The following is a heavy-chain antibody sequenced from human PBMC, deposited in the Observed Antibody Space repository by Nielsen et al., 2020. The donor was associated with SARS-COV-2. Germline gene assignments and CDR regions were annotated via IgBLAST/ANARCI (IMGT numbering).Heavy chain of an antibody. D-gene: IGHD2-21*02. CDR3: ARIFGGADVFDI. CDR2: IKEDGSEK. Sequence: GGSLRLSCAASGFTFSNYWMTWVRQAPGKGLEWVANIKEDGSEKYYVDSVKGRFTISRDDAKKSLSLQMNSLRTEDTAVYFCARIFGGADVFDIWGQGTMVTVSS. J-gene: IGHJ3*02. V-gene: IGHV3-7*03. CDR1: GFTFSNYW.